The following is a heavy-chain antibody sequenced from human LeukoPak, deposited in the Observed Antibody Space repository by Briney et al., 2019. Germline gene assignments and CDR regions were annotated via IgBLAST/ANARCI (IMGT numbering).Heavy chain of an antibody. CDR3: ARDPITLIRGVITPAGGWFDP. V-gene: IGHV3-33*01. CDR2: IWYDGSDK. J-gene: IGHJ5*02. CDR1: GFTFSDYG. D-gene: IGHD3-10*01. Sequence: GRSLRLSCAASGFTFSDYGMHWVRQAPGKGLEWVAVIWYDGSDKYYADSVKGRFTISRDNSKNTLYLQMNSLRAEDTALYYCARDPITLIRGVITPAGGWFDPWGQGTLVTASS.